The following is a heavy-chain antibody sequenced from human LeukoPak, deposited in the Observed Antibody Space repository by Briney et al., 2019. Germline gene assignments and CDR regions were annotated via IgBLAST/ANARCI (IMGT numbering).Heavy chain of an antibody. Sequence: SETLSLTCTVSGGSIRGYNWSWIRQPPGKTLEWMGYIYYGGSTNYNPSLKSRVTISVDTSKNQFSLNLSSLTAADTAVYYCARIEMATISAPTPVFDHWGQGTLVTISS. V-gene: IGHV4-59*01. D-gene: IGHD5-24*01. CDR1: GGSIRGYN. J-gene: IGHJ4*02. CDR2: IYYGGST. CDR3: ARIEMATISAPTPVFDH.